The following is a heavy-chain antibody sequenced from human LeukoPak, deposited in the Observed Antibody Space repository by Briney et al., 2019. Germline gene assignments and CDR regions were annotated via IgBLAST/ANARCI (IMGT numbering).Heavy chain of an antibody. V-gene: IGHV3-23*01. CDR2: ISGSGGST. CDR1: GFTFSSYG. Sequence: PGGSLRLSCAASGFTFSSYGMSWVRQAPGKGLEWVSAISGSGGSTYYADSVKGRFTISRDNSKNTLYLQMNSLRAEDTAVYYCANKVVYDSSGYYYEVEYFQHWGQGTLVTVSS. J-gene: IGHJ1*01. CDR3: ANKVVYDSSGYYYEVEYFQH. D-gene: IGHD3-22*01.